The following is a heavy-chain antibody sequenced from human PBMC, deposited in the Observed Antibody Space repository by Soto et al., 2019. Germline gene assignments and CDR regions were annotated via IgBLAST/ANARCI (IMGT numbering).Heavy chain of an antibody. CDR3: ARDVISSGYAFDI. J-gene: IGHJ3*02. CDR2: IYSGGST. Sequence: VQLVESGGGLVQPGGSLRLSCAASGFTVSSNYMSWVRQAPGKGLEWVSVIYSGGSTYYADSVKGRFTISRDNSKNTLYLQMNSLRAEDTAVYYCARDVISSGYAFDIWGQGTMVTVSS. CDR1: GFTVSSNY. D-gene: IGHD6-19*01. V-gene: IGHV3-66*01.